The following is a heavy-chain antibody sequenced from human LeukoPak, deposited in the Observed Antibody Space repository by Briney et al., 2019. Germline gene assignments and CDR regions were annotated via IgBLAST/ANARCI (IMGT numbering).Heavy chain of an antibody. V-gene: IGHV1-2*02. CDR1: GHTFTGYY. D-gene: IGHD6-19*01. J-gene: IGHJ3*02. Sequence: ASVKVSCKASGHTFTGYYMHWVRQAPGQGLEWMGWINPNSGGTNYAQKFQGRVTMTRDTSISTAYMELSRLRSDDTAVYYCARGAGSSGWYGPRYAFDIWGQGTMVTVPS. CDR2: INPNSGGT. CDR3: ARGAGSSGWYGPRYAFDI.